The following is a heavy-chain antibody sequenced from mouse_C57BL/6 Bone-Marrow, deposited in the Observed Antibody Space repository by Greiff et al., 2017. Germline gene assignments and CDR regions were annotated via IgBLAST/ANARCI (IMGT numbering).Heavy chain of an antibody. V-gene: IGHV5-9*01. CDR2: ISGGGGNT. CDR3: AIHWITTVVGDFDY. CDR1: GFTFSSYT. Sequence: EVQRVESGGGLVKPGGSLKLSCAASGFTFSSYTMSWVRQTPEKRLEWVATISGGGGNTYYPDSVKGRFTISRDNAKNTLYLQMSSLRSEDTALYYCAIHWITTVVGDFDYWGQGTTLTVSS. J-gene: IGHJ2*01. D-gene: IGHD1-1*01.